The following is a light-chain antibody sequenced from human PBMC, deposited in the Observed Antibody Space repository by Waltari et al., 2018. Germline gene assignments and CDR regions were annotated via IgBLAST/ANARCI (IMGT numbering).Light chain of an antibody. CDR3: LQSSQWPYA. CDR1: QSLGQSDGHRF. J-gene: IGKJ2*01. V-gene: IGKV2-30*02. Sequence: VVMTQPPVSLAVTRGQPASSSRWSSQSLGQSDGHRFLNWFHQRPGQSPRRLIYKVSNRESGVPDRFRGSGSGTDFTLKISRVEAEDVGIYYCLQSSQWPYAFGHGTKLEIK. CDR2: KVS.